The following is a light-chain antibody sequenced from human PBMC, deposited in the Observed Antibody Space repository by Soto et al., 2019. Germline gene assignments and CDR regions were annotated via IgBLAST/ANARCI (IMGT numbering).Light chain of an antibody. J-gene: IGLJ2*01. CDR2: LNSDGSH. V-gene: IGLV4-69*01. CDR3: QTWGTGPLV. Sequence: QPVLTQSPSASASLGASVKLTCTLSSGHSSYAIAWHQQQPEKGPRYLMKLNSDGSHSKGDGIPDRFSGSSSGAERYLTISSXXSXDEADYYCQTWGTGPLVFGGGTKL. CDR1: SGHSSYA.